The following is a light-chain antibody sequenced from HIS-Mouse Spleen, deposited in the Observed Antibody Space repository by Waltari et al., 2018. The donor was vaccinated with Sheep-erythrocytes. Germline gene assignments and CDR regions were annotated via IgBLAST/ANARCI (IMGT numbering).Light chain of an antibody. Sequence: QSALTQPASVSGSPGQSITIPCTGTSSAVGRYNLVSLYQQHPGKAPKLMIYEGSKRPSGVSNRFSGSKSGNTASLTISGLQAEDEADYYCCSYAGSSTPWVFGGGTKLTVL. J-gene: IGLJ3*02. CDR2: EGS. CDR3: CSYAGSSTPWV. CDR1: SSAVGRYNL. V-gene: IGLV2-23*01.